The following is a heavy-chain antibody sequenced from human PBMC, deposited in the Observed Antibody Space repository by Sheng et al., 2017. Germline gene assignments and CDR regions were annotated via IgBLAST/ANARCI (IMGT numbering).Heavy chain of an antibody. J-gene: IGHJ4*02. Sequence: QVQLVESGGGVVQPGRSLRLSCAASGFTFSSYAMHWVRQAPGKGLEWVAVISYDGSNKYYADSVKGRFTISRDNSKNTLYLQMNSLRAEDTAVYYCAREVAHETDYWGQGTLVTVSS. CDR3: AREVAHETDY. CDR2: ISYDGSNK. D-gene: IGHD2-15*01. V-gene: IGHV3-30*04. CDR1: GFTFSSYA.